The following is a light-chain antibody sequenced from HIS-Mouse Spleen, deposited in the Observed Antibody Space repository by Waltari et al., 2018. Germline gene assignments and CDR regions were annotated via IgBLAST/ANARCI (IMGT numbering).Light chain of an antibody. CDR2: KDS. V-gene: IGLV3-25*03. CDR1: ALPKQY. J-gene: IGLJ1*01. CDR3: QSADSSGTYPV. Sequence: SYELTQPPSVSVSPGQTARITCSGAALPKQYAYWYQQKPGQAPVLVIYKDSERPSGIPERFSGSSSGTTVTLTISGVQAEDEADYYCQSADSSGTYPVFGTGTKVTVL.